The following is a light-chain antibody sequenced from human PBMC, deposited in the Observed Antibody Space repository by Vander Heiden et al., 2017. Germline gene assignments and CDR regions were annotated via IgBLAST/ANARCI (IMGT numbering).Light chain of an antibody. V-gene: IGKV3-20*01. CDR1: QSVSSSY. J-gene: IGKJ2*01. CDR2: GAA. CDR3: QQYGSSPYT. Sequence: DIVLTPSLATLSLSPGARATLSCRASQSVSSSYLAWYQQKPGQAPRLLIYGAASRATGSPDRFSGRGSGTDFTLTISRLEPEDLAVYYCQQYGSSPYTFGQGTKLEIK.